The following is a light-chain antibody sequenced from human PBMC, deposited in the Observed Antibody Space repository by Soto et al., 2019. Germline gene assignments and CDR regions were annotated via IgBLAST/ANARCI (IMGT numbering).Light chain of an antibody. V-gene: IGKV3-11*01. J-gene: IGKJ1*01. CDR3: HQRKSWPRT. CDR2: LAS. CDR1: QAVNTR. Sequence: EIVLTQSPATLSSFPGDRVTLSCRASQAVNTRLAWYQHRPGQAPRLLIYLASNRAAGVPARFSGSGSGTDFTLTSSDVEPEDFAVYYCHQRKSWPRTFGQGTTVDI.